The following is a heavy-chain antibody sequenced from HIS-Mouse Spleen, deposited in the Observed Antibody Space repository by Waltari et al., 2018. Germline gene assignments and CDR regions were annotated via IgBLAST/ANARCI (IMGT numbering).Heavy chain of an antibody. CDR3: ARVYYDFWSGYYY. CDR2: MNPNSGNT. J-gene: IGHJ4*02. D-gene: IGHD3-3*01. CDR1: GYPFTSKN. Sequence: QGQLVQSGAEVKKPGASVKVSAKASGYPFTSKNTNRVRQATGQGLEWMGWMNPNSGNTGYAQKFQGRVTMARNTSISTAYMELSSLRSEDTAVYYCARVYYDFWSGYYYWGQGTLVTVSS. V-gene: IGHV1-8*01.